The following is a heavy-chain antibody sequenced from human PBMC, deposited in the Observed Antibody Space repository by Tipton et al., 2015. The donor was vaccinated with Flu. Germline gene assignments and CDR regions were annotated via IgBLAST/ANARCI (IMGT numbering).Heavy chain of an antibody. CDR2: IYYSGNK. CDR3: ARCTSVHYYGLDV. Sequence: TLSITCTVSGGSISSYYWSWIRQPPGKRLERIGYIYYSGNKKYKPSLKSRVTTSLDTSMTQFSLKLSSVTAADTAVYYCARCTSVHYYGLDVLGQGTTVTVSS. CDR1: GGSISSYY. D-gene: IGHD2-8*01. J-gene: IGHJ6*02. V-gene: IGHV4-59*01.